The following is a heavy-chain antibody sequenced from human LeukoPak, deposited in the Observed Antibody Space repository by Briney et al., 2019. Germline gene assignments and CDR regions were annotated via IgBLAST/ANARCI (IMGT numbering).Heavy chain of an antibody. J-gene: IGHJ4*02. CDR2: ISGSGGST. V-gene: IGHV3-23*01. D-gene: IGHD6-19*01. CDR1: GFTFSSYA. Sequence: LPGGSLRLSCAASGFTFSSYAMSWVRQAPGKGLEWVSAISGSGGSTYYADSVKGRSTTSRDNSKNTLYLQMNSLRAEDTAVYYCAKDEAVAANPFRYWGQGTLVTVSS. CDR3: AKDEAVAANPFRY.